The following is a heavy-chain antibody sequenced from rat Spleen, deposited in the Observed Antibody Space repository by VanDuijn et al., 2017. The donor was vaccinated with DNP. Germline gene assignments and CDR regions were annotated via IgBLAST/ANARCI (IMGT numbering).Heavy chain of an antibody. CDR3: AKDLQWYAMDV. J-gene: IGHJ4*01. CDR1: GFTFSSFP. D-gene: IGHD1-1*01. Sequence: EVQLVESGGGLVQPGRSMKLSCAASGFTFSSFPMAWVRQAPTKGLEWVATISTSGGSTYYRDSVKGRFTISRDNAENTVYLQMNSLRSGDTATYYCAKDLQWYAMDVWGQGTSVTVSS. CDR2: ISTSGGST. V-gene: IGHV5-46*01.